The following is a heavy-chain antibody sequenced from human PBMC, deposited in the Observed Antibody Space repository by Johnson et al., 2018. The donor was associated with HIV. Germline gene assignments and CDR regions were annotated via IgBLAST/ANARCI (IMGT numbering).Heavy chain of an antibody. V-gene: IGHV3-53*01. Sequence: MLLVESGGGLIQPGGSLRLSCAASGFTVSSNYMSWVRQAPGKGLEWVSVIYSGGSTYYADSVKGRFTISGDNSKNTLYLQMNSLRAEDTAVYYCARAKYGGAFDVWGQGTMVSVSS. CDR1: GFTVSSNY. CDR3: ARAKYGGAFDV. CDR2: IYSGGST. D-gene: IGHD3-16*01. J-gene: IGHJ3*01.